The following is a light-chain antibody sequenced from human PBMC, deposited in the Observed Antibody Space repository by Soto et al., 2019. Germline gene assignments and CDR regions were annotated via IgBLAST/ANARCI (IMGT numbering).Light chain of an antibody. Sequence: EIVSTQSPATLSLSPGERATLSCRASQSVGGHLAWYQQKPGQAPRLLIYDASDRATGIPARFSGSGSETDFTLTISGLEPDDFAVYYCQQRNNWPPSITFGQGTRLEIK. J-gene: IGKJ5*01. CDR1: QSVGGH. CDR2: DAS. V-gene: IGKV3-11*01. CDR3: QQRNNWPPSIT.